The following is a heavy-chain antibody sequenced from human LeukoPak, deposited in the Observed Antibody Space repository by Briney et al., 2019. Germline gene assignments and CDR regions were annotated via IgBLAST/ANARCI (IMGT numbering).Heavy chain of an antibody. J-gene: IGHJ5*02. D-gene: IGHD3-10*01. CDR3: ARGSRRVVRGAQGWFDP. CDR1: GGSISSGSYY. CDR2: IYTGGST. V-gene: IGHV4-61*02. Sequence: PSQTLSLTCTVSGGSISSGSYYWSWIRQPAGKGLEWIGRIYTGGSTNYNPSLKSRVTISVDTSKNQFSLKLSSVTAADTAVYYCARGSRRVVRGAQGWFDPWGQGTLVTVSS.